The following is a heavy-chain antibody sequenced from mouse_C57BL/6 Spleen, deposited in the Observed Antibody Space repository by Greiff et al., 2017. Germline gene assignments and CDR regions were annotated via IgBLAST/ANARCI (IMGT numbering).Heavy chain of an antibody. CDR3: AKTAQAPWFAY. J-gene: IGHJ3*01. CDR1: GYTFTSDG. V-gene: IGHV1-81*01. Sequence: QVQLQQSGAELARPGASVKLSCTASGYTFTSDGLSWVKQRTGQGLEWIGEIYSRSGTTYYNEQFKGKATLTADKSTSTAYMELRSLTSEDTAVYFCAKTAQAPWFAYWGQGTLVTVSA. CDR2: IYSRSGTT. D-gene: IGHD3-2*02.